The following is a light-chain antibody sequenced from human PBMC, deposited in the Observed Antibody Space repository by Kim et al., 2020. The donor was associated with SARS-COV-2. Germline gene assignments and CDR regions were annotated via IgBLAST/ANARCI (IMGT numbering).Light chain of an antibody. V-gene: IGKV1-17*01. CDR1: QAIRNE. CDR3: LQHNTYPLT. J-gene: IGKJ4*01. Sequence: SASVGDRVTITCRTSQAIRNELGWYQQKPGKAPKRLVYGASSLQSGVPSRFSGSGSGTEFTLTISSLQPEDFATYYCLQHNTYPLTFGGGTKLEI. CDR2: GAS.